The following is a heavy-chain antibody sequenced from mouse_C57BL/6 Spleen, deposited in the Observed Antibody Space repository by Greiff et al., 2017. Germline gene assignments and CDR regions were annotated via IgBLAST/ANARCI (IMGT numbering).Heavy chain of an antibody. CDR2: IYPGGGYT. CDR1: GYTFTNYW. J-gene: IGHJ3*01. CDR3: ARRDIAY. V-gene: IGHV1-63*01. Sequence: VQLPQSGAELVRPGTSVKLSCQASGYTFTNYWIGWAKQRPGHGLEWIGDIYPGGGYTNYNEKFKGKATLTADKSSSTAYMQFSSLTSEDSAIYYCARRDIAYWGQGTLVTVSA.